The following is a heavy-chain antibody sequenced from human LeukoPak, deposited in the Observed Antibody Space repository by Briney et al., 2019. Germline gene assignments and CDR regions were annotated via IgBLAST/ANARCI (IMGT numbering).Heavy chain of an antibody. J-gene: IGHJ4*02. D-gene: IGHD5-12*01. CDR2: IYYTGSS. V-gene: IGHV4-39*01. CDR1: GGSISSSTYF. Sequence: SETLSLTCTVSGGSISSSTYFWGWIRQPPGKGLEWIGTIYYTGSSYYNPSLKSRVTISVDTSKNHFSLKVRSVTAADTAVYYCARQDIVATIDYWGQGTLVTVSS. CDR3: ARQDIVATIDY.